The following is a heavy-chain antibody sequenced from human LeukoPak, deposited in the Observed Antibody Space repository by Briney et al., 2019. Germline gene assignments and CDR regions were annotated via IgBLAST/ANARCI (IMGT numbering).Heavy chain of an antibody. Sequence: SETLSLTCTGSGGSISSYYWSWIRQPPGKGLEWVGYIYYSGSTNYNPSLKSRVTISVDTSKNQFSLKLSSVTAADTAVYYCARDRRDYYDSRLLDYWGQGTLVTVSS. CDR2: IYYSGST. CDR3: ARDRRDYYDSRLLDY. D-gene: IGHD3-22*01. CDR1: GGSISSYY. J-gene: IGHJ4*02. V-gene: IGHV4-59*12.